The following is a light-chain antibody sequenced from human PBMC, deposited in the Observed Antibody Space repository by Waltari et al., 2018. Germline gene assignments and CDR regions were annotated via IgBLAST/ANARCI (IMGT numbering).Light chain of an antibody. Sequence: QSALTKPPSASGSPGQSVTIACTGPSSDVGGYNYVSWYQQHPGKAPQLMIYEVSKRPSGVPDRFSGSKSGNTASLTVSGLQAEDEADYYCSSYAGSNIVVFGGGTKLTVL. CDR2: EVS. CDR3: SSYAGSNIVV. CDR1: SSDVGGYNY. V-gene: IGLV2-8*01. J-gene: IGLJ2*01.